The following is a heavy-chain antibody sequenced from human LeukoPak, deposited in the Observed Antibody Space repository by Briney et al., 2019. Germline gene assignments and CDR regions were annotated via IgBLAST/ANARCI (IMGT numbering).Heavy chain of an antibody. V-gene: IGHV1-8*01. Sequence: ASVKVSCKASGYTVTSYDINWVRQATGQGLEWMGWMNPNSGNTGYAQKLQGRGTMTRNTSTSTAYMELSSLRSEDTAVYYCARVPYYDSSGCGGQGPVVTVPS. CDR3: ARVPYYDSSGC. CDR2: MNPNSGNT. D-gene: IGHD3-22*01. J-gene: IGHJ4*02. CDR1: GYTVTSYD.